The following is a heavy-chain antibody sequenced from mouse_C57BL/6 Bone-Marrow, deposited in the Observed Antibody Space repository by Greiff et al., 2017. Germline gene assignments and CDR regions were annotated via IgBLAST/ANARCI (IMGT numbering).Heavy chain of an antibody. CDR1: GYTFTSYW. CDR3: SSSSVAY. V-gene: IGHV1-50*01. CDR2: IDSSDSYT. J-gene: IGHJ3*01. Sequence: QVQLQQSGAELVKPGASVKLSCKASGYTFTSYWMQWVQQRPGQGLEWIGEIDSSDSYTNYNQKFKGKVTLTVDTSSSTAYMQISSLTSGDAGEYYCSSSSVAYWGQGTLVTVSA.